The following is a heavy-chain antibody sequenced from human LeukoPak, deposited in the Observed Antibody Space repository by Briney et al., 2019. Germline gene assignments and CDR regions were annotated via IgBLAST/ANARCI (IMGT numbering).Heavy chain of an antibody. Sequence: SETLSLTCTVFGVSISHYYWSWIRQSAGRGLEWIGRMYVSGNTNYNPSLKSRVTLSLETSKNQFSLRLNSVTAADTAVYYCARDTAGGSYYNVFDLWGRGTLVVVSS. CDR2: MYVSGNT. CDR3: ARDTAGGSYYNVFDL. J-gene: IGHJ4*02. V-gene: IGHV4-4*07. CDR1: GVSISHYY. D-gene: IGHD1-26*01.